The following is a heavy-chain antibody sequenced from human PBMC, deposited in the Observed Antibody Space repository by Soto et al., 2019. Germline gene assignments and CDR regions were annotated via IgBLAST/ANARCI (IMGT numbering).Heavy chain of an antibody. V-gene: IGHV3-33*08. CDR2: IWYDGSNK. Sequence: QVQLVESGGGVVQPGRSLTLSCAASGFTFSSHGMHWVRQAPGKGLEWLAIIWYDGSNKYYADSVKGRFTISRDNSKKTLSLQMNNLRVEDTAVYYCARGGRSLPQPLDCWGQGTLVTVSS. CDR1: GFTFSSHG. D-gene: IGHD1-26*01. CDR3: ARGGRSLPQPLDC. J-gene: IGHJ4*02.